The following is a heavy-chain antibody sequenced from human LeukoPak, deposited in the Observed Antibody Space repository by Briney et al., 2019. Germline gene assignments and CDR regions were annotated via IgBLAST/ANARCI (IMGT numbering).Heavy chain of an antibody. Sequence: SETLSLTCTVSGGSIGGHTFYWDWIRQPQGKGLEWISNIYYNGTTFYDPSLKSRVATSIDMSKTQFSLHLSSVTAADTAIYYCAGLTALAGHRGAFDIWGPGTMVTVSS. CDR3: AGLTALAGHRGAFDI. CDR1: GGSIGGHTFY. V-gene: IGHV4-39*01. D-gene: IGHD6-19*01. J-gene: IGHJ3*02. CDR2: IYYNGTT.